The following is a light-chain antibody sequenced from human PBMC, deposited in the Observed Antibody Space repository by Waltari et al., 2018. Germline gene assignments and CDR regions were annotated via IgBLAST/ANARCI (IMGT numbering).Light chain of an antibody. CDR2: AAS. J-gene: IGKJ1*01. CDR1: QSISKY. Sequence: EITLTQSPGTLSLSQGERATLSCTASQSISKYLALYQQKPGQAPTLLIFAASSRATGIPDRFSGSVSGTDFSLTISRLEPEDVAVYYCQKYGTLPATFGQGTKVEIK. V-gene: IGKV3-20*01. CDR3: QKYGTLPAT.